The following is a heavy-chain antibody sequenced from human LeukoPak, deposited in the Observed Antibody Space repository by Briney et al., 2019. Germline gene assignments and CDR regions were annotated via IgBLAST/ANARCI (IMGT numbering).Heavy chain of an antibody. CDR1: GFTVSSNH. Sequence: GGSLRLSCAVSGFTVSSNHMSWVRQAPGKGLEWVSSISSGSSYIYYADSVRGRFTISRDNAKNSLYLQMNSLRAEDTAVYYCVRGEHSSDWLFDCWGQGTLVTVSS. J-gene: IGHJ4*02. CDR3: VRGEHSSDWLFDC. V-gene: IGHV3-21*01. D-gene: IGHD6-19*01. CDR2: ISSGSSYI.